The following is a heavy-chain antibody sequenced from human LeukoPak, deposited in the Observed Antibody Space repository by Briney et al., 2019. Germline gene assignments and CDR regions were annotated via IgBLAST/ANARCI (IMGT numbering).Heavy chain of an antibody. CDR1: GFTYSSYE. D-gene: IGHD2-2*01. V-gene: IGHV3-48*03. CDR2: ISSSGSTI. CDR3: AREISCSSSSCYDDYYYYYGMDV. J-gene: IGHJ6*04. Sequence: GWSLRLSCAASGFTYSSYEMNWVRQAPGKELEWVSYISSSGSTIYYADSVKGRFTISKDNAKNSLYLQMNSLRAEDTAVYYCAREISCSSSSCYDDYYYYYGMDVWGKGTTVTVSS.